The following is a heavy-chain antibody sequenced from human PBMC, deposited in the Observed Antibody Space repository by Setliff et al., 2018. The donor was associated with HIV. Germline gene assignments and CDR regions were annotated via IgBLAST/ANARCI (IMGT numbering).Heavy chain of an antibody. D-gene: IGHD6-6*01. CDR3: ASRHSSSFGAYFQR. V-gene: IGHV4-59*08. CDR1: GGSINTY. CDR2: INYSGRT. J-gene: IGHJ1*01. Sequence: PSETLSLTCTVSGGSINTYWSWIRQPPGKGLEWIGYINYSGRTNYNPSLKSRATISLDTSKNQFSLKLSSVTAADTAVYYCASRHSSSFGAYFQRWGQGTLVTVSS.